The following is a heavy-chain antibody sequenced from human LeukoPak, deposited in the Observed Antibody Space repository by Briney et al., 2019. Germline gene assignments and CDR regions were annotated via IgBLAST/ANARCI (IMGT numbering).Heavy chain of an antibody. J-gene: IGHJ4*02. V-gene: IGHV3-30*02. D-gene: IGHD3-10*01. CDR2: IRYDGDNN. Sequence: GGSLRLSCAASGFTFSNSGMHWVRQAPGKGLEWVALIRYDGDNNYYADSVKGRFTISRDNSKNTLYLQMNSLRAEDTAVYYCARASSEIDYWGQGTLVTVSS. CDR3: ARASSEIDY. CDR1: GFTFSNSG.